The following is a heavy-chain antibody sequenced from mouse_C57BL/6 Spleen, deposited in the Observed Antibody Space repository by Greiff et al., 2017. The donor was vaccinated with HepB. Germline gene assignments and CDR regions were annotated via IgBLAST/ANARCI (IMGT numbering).Heavy chain of an antibody. CDR1: GYTFTDYY. Sequence: EVQLQQSGPELVKPGASVKISCKASGYTFTDYYMNWVKQSHGKSLEWIGDINPNNGGTSYNQKFKGKATLTVDKSSSTAYMELRSLTSEDSAVYYCARRDSYYGYDYAMDYWGQGTSVTVSS. V-gene: IGHV1-26*01. CDR2: INPNNGGT. D-gene: IGHD2-2*01. CDR3: ARRDSYYGYDYAMDY. J-gene: IGHJ4*01.